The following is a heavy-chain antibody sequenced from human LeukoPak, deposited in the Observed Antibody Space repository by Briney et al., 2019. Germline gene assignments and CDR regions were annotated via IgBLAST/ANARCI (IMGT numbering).Heavy chain of an antibody. D-gene: IGHD3-10*01. V-gene: IGHV5-51*01. CDR1: GYSFTSYW. CDR2: IYPGDSDT. J-gene: IGHJ4*02. CDR3: ARKNYYGSGSYGANFDY. Sequence: GESLKISWKGSGYSFTSYWIGWVRQMPGKGLEWMGIIYPGDSDTRYSPSFQGQVTISSDKSISTAYLQRSSLKASDTAMYYCARKNYYGSGSYGANFDYWGQGTLVTVSS.